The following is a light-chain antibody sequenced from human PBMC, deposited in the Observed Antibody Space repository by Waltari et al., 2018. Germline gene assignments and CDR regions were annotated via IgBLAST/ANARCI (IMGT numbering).Light chain of an antibody. CDR3: AAWDDSLSGPYVV. CDR2: RIN. CDR1: STNIGSNY. V-gene: IGLV1-47*01. J-gene: IGLJ2*01. Sequence: QSVLTQPTSASGTPGQRVTISCSGSSTNIGSNYVYWYQQLPGTAPKLPTYRINHRPAGVPDRFSCSKSGTSASLAISGLRSEDEADYYGAAWDDSLSGPYVVFGGGTKLTVL.